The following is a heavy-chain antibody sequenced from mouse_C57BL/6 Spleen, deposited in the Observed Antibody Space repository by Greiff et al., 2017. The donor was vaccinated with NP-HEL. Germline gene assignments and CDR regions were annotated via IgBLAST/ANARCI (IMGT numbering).Heavy chain of an antibody. CDR3: ARRGSMVTTDYFDY. CDR1: GFTFSDYG. Sequence: EVMLVESGGGLVKPGGSLKLSCAASGFTFSDYGMHWVRQAPEKGLEWVAYISSGSSTIYYADTVKGRFTISRDNAKNTLFLQMTSLRSEDTATYYCARRGSMVTTDYFDYWGQGTTLTVSS. CDR2: ISSGSSTI. J-gene: IGHJ2*01. V-gene: IGHV5-17*01. D-gene: IGHD2-2*01.